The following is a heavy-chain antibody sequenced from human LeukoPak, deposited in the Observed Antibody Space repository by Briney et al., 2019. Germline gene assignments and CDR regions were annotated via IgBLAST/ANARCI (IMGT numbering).Heavy chain of an antibody. Sequence: GGSLRLSCAASGFTFSSYAMSWVRQAPGKGLEWVSALGGSASNTYYADSVKGRFTISRDNSKNTLYLQMNSLRAEDTAVYYCAKIHQNRVVVGAKGAFDIWGQGTVVTVSS. CDR3: AKIHQNRVVVGAKGAFDI. V-gene: IGHV3-23*01. CDR1: GFTFSSYA. CDR2: LGGSASNT. D-gene: IGHD2-15*01. J-gene: IGHJ3*02.